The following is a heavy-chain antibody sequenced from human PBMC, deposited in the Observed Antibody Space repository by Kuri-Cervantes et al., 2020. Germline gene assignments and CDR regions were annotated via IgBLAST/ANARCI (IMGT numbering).Heavy chain of an antibody. CDR2: ISYDGSNK. Sequence: GSLRLSCAAPGFTFSSYGMHWVRQAPGKGLEWVAVISYDGSNKYYADSVKGRFTISRDNSKNTLYLQMNSLRAEDTAVYYCANGASSGWYFDYWGQGTLVTVSS. V-gene: IGHV3-30*18. CDR3: ANGASSGWYFDY. CDR1: GFTFSSYG. J-gene: IGHJ4*02. D-gene: IGHD6-19*01.